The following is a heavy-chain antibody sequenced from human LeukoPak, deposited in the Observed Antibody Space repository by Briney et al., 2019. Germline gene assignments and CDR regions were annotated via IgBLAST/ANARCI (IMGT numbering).Heavy chain of an antibody. D-gene: IGHD3-10*01. V-gene: IGHV1-18*01. CDR3: ARDTGGDRWKRVLLWSNWFDP. CDR2: ISAYNGNT. Sequence: GASVKVSCKASGYTFSSYGISRVRQAPGQGLEWMGWISAYNGNTNYAQKLQGRVTMTTDTSTSTAYMELRSLNSDDTAVYYCARDTGGDRWKRVLLWSNWFDPWGQGTLVTVSS. J-gene: IGHJ5*02. CDR1: GYTFSSYG.